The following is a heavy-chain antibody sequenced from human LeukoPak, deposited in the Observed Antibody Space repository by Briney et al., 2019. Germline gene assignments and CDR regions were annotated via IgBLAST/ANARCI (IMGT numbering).Heavy chain of an antibody. CDR3: ARDYYDSSGYFIPASDAFDI. Sequence: PGGSLRLSCAASGFTFSSYSMNWVRQAPGKGLEWVSSISSSSSYIYYADSVKGRFTISRDNAKNSLYLQMNSLRAEDTAVYYCARDYYDSSGYFIPASDAFDIWGQGTMVTVSS. D-gene: IGHD3-22*01. CDR2: ISSSSSYI. J-gene: IGHJ3*02. V-gene: IGHV3-21*01. CDR1: GFTFSSYS.